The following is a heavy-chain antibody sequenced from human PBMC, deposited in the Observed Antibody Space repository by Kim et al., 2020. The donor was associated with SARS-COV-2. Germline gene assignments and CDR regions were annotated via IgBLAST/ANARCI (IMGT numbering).Heavy chain of an antibody. J-gene: IGHJ4*02. Sequence: GGSLRLSCAASGFTVSSNYMSWVRQAPGKGLEWVSVIYSGGSTYYADSVKGRFTISRDNSKNTLYLQMNSLRAEDTAVYYCARCYSSGYYPDYYFDYWGQGTLVTVSS. CDR3: ARCYSSGYYPDYYFDY. V-gene: IGHV3-66*01. CDR2: IYSGGST. D-gene: IGHD3-22*01. CDR1: GFTVSSNY.